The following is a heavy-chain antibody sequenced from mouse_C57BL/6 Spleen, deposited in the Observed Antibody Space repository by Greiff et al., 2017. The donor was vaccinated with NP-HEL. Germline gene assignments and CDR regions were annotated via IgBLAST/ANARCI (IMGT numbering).Heavy chain of an antibody. CDR1: GYTFTSYW. J-gene: IGHJ2*01. Sequence: QVQLQQPGAELVRPGSSVKLSCKASGYTFTSYWMHWVKQRPIQGLEWIGNIDPSDSETHYNQKFKDKATLTVDKSSSTAYMQLSSLTSEDSAVYYCAILDSSGYEEYDWGQGTTLTVSS. CDR3: AILDSSGYEEYD. V-gene: IGHV1-52*01. CDR2: IDPSDSET. D-gene: IGHD3-2*02.